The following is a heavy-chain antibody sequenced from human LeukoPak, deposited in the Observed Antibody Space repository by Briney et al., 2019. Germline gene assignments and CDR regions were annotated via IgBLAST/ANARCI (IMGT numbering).Heavy chain of an antibody. J-gene: IGHJ4*02. CDR2: ISAYNGNT. CDR1: GYTFTSYG. D-gene: IGHD3-22*01. CDR3: ARETRRYYDSSGYYKTFDY. V-gene: IGHV1-18*01. Sequence: ASVKVSCKASGYTFTSYGISWVRQAPGQGLEWMGWISAYNGNTNYAQKLQGRVTMTTDTSTSTAYMELRSLRSDDTAVYYCARETRRYYDSSGYYKTFDYWGQGTLVTVSS.